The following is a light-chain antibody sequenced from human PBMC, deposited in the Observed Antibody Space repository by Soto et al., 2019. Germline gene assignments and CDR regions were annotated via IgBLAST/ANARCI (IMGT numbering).Light chain of an antibody. CDR2: GVS. CDR3: CSYAGSYTHWV. CDR1: ISDVGGYNY. V-gene: IGLV2-11*01. Sequence: QALLTQARYVSGSRGQSVTISCTGTISDVGGYNYVSWYQQHPGKAPKLMIYGVSKRPSGVPDRFSGSKYGNTASLTISGLQAEDEADYYCCSYAGSYTHWVFGGGTKVTVL. J-gene: IGLJ3*02.